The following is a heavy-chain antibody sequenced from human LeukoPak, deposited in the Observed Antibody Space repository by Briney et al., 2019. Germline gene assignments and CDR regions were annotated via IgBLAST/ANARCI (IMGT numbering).Heavy chain of an antibody. CDR2: ISSSPSSI. D-gene: IGHD3-22*01. Sequence: GGSLRLSCAASGFTFSTYSMNWVRQAPGKGLEWVSYISSSPSSISYADSVKGRFTISRDNAKNSLYLQMNSLRAEDTALYYCAKDTGYDSSAYYYDYWGQGTLVTVSS. CDR3: AKDTGYDSSAYYYDY. J-gene: IGHJ4*02. CDR1: GFTFSTYS. V-gene: IGHV3-48*04.